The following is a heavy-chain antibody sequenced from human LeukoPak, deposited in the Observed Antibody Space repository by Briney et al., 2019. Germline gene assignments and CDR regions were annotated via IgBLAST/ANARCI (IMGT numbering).Heavy chain of an antibody. CDR2: INPNSGGT. CDR1: GYTFTGYC. D-gene: IGHD5-12*01. V-gene: IGHV1-2*06. Sequence: GASVKVPCKASGYTFTGYCMHWVRQAPGQGLEWMGRINPNSGGTNYAQKFQGRVTMTRDTSISTAYMELSRLRSDDTAVYYCARENGGYSGYDNSFDYWGQGTLVTVSS. CDR3: ARENGGYSGYDNSFDY. J-gene: IGHJ4*02.